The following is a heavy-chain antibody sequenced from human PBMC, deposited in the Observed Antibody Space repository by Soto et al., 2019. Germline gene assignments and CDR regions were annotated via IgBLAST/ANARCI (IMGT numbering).Heavy chain of an antibody. CDR1: GYTFSSYY. V-gene: IGHV1-46*01. D-gene: IGHD2-15*01. CDR2: INPSGDFT. CDR3: ASRDRGNGGNLGFDY. J-gene: IGHJ4*02. Sequence: QVQLVQSGAEVKKPGASVKVSCKASGYTFSSYYMHWVRQAPGHGLEWMGIINPSGDFTTYAQKFQDRVTMTRDTSTSTVYMELSSLRSEDTAVYFCASRDRGNGGNLGFDYWGQGTLVTVSS.